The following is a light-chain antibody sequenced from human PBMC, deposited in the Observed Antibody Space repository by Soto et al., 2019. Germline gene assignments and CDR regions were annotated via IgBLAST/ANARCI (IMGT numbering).Light chain of an antibody. Sequence: QSALTQPRSVSGSPRQSVTISCTGTSSDVGAYNYVSWYQQDPGKAPKLIIYDVTRRASGVPDRFSASKSGNTASLTISGLQAEDEGDYYCCSYAGSYTYVFGTGTKVTVL. CDR2: DVT. CDR3: CSYAGSYTYV. J-gene: IGLJ1*01. V-gene: IGLV2-11*01. CDR1: SSDVGAYNY.